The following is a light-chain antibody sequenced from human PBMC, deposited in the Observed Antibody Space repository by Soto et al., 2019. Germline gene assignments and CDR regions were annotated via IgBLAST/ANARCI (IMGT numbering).Light chain of an antibody. CDR2: GNS. V-gene: IGLV1-40*01. J-gene: IGLJ3*02. CDR1: SSNIGAGYD. Sequence: QSVLTQPPSVSGAPGQRVTISCTGSSSNIGAGYDVHWYQQLPGTAPKLLIYGNSNRPSGVPDRFSGSKSGTSASLAITGLQAEDEAGYYCQSYDSSLSALFGGGTKLTVL. CDR3: QSYDSSLSAL.